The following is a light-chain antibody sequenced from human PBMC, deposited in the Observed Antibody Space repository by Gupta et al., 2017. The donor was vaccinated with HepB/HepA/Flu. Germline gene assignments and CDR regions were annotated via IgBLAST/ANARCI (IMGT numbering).Light chain of an antibody. Sequence: DIQLTQSPSFLSASVGDRVTITCRASQGINSYLAWYQQKPGQVPKLLIYTASTVQSGVPSRFSGSGSGTEFTLTISNWQPDDFATYYCQQRNSYPLTFGHGTXVEVK. CDR1: QGINSY. V-gene: IGKV1-9*01. J-gene: IGKJ1*01. CDR2: TAS. CDR3: QQRNSYPLT.